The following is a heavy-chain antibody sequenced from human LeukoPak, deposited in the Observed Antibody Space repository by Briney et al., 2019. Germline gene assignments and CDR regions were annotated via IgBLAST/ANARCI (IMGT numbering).Heavy chain of an antibody. V-gene: IGHV3-53*01. J-gene: IGHJ3*02. CDR3: ARGGRGSAAVVAPRSFDI. CDR1: GFTFSSIH. Sequence: GGSLRLSCAASGFTFSSIHMVWVRQAPGKGLEWVSVTYTGGNSYYADSVKGRFIISRDISKNALYLQMNSLRAEDSALYYCARGGRGSAAVVAPRSFDIWGQGTMVTVSS. CDR2: TYTGGNS. D-gene: IGHD3-22*01.